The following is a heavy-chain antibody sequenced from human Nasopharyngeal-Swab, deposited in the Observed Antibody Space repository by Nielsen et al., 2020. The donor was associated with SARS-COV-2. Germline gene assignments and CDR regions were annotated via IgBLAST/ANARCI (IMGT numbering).Heavy chain of an antibody. CDR1: GGSISSYY. J-gene: IGHJ6*02. Sequence: SKTLSLTCTVSGGSISSYYWSWIRQPPGKGLEWIGYIYYSGSTNYNPSLKSRVTISVDTSKNQFSLKLSSVTAADTAVYYCARANIPEITIFGVVRRTGMDVWGQGTTVTVSS. CDR2: IYYSGST. V-gene: IGHV4-59*01. CDR3: ARANIPEITIFGVVRRTGMDV. D-gene: IGHD3-3*01.